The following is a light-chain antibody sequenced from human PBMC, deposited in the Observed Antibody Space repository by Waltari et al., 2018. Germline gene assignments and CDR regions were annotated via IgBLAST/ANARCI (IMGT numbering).Light chain of an antibody. J-gene: IGKJ2*01. CDR3: QQYYSSPNT. Sequence: DIVMTQSPDSLAVSLGERAVINCKSSQSVFHTNDKNHLAWYQQKTGQPPKLLIYWASTRDSGVPDRFSGSGSGTDFTLAISSLQPEDVAVYVCQQYYSSPNTFGQGTKVEIK. CDR1: QSVFHTNDKNH. CDR2: WAS. V-gene: IGKV4-1*01.